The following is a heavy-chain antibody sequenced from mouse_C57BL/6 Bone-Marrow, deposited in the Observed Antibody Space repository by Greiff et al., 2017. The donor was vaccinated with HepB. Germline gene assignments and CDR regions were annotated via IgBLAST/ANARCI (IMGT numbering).Heavy chain of an antibody. Sequence: VQLQQSGPELVKPGDSVKISCKASGYSFTGYFMNWVMQSHGKSLEWIGRINPYNGDTFYNQKFKGKATLTVDKSSSTAHMELRSLTSEDSAVYYCARETDGDYETDFDYWGQGTTLTVSS. CDR3: ARETDGDYETDFDY. D-gene: IGHD2-13*01. CDR2: INPYNGDT. J-gene: IGHJ2*01. CDR1: GYSFTGYF. V-gene: IGHV1-20*01.